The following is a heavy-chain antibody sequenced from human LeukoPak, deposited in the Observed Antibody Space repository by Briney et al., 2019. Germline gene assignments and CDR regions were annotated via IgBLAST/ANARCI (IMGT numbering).Heavy chain of an antibody. CDR2: IKSKADGGTT. V-gene: IGHV3-15*01. CDR1: GFTFSNAW. J-gene: IGHJ4*02. D-gene: IGHD3-22*01. Sequence: GGSLRLSCAASGFTFSNAWMNWVRQAPGKGLEWVARIKSKADGGTTDYAAPVKGRFTISRDDSKNTLYLQMNSLKTEDTAVYYCTTADYYDSSGFDYWGQGTLVTVSS. CDR3: TTADYYDSSGFDY.